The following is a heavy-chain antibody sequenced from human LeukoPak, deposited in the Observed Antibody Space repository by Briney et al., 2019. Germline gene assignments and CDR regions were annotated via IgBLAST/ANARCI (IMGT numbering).Heavy chain of an antibody. CDR1: GGSISSYY. Sequence: PSETLSLTCTVSGGSISSYYWSWIRQPPGKGLEWIGYIYYSGSTNYSPSLKSRVTISVDTSKNQFSLKLSSVTAADTAVYYCARLTYSSGWYQFDYWGQGTLVTVSS. V-gene: IGHV4-59*08. CDR3: ARLTYSSGWYQFDY. J-gene: IGHJ4*02. CDR2: IYYSGST. D-gene: IGHD6-19*01.